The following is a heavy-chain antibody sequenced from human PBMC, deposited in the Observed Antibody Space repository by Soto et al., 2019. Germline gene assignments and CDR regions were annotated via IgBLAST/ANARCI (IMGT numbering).Heavy chain of an antibody. CDR3: ARVVSVVVPADYGMDV. CDR1: GGSISSGGYY. D-gene: IGHD2-2*01. CDR2: IYYSGST. V-gene: IGHV4-31*03. Sequence: SETLSLTCTVSGGSISSGGYYWSWIRQHPGKGLEWIGYIYYSGSTYYNPSLKSRVTISVDTSKNQFSLKLSSVTAADTAVYYCARVVSVVVPADYGMDVWGQGTTVTSP. J-gene: IGHJ6*02.